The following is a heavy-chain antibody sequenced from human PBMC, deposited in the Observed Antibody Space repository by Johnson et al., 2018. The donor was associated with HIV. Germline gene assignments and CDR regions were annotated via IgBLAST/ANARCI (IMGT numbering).Heavy chain of an antibody. J-gene: IGHJ3*02. CDR3: ARDESGYDEGVKALDI. V-gene: IGHV3-30*02. CDR1: GFTFSSYG. CDR2: IRYDGSNK. D-gene: IGHD5-12*01. Sequence: QVQLVESGGGVVQPGGSLRLSCAASGFTFSSYGMHWVRQAPGKGLEWVAFIRYDGSNKYYADSVKGRFTISRDNAKNSLYLQMNSLRAEDTAVYYCARDESGYDEGVKALDIGGQGTMVTV.